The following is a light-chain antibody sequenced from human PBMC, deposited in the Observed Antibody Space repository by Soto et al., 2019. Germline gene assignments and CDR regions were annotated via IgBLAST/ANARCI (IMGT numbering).Light chain of an antibody. CDR2: EVS. J-gene: IGLJ2*01. V-gene: IGLV2-8*01. CDR1: SSDVGGYNY. Sequence: QSALTQPPSASGSPGQSVTISCTGTSSDVGGYNYVSWYQQHPGKAPKLMIYEVSKRPSGVPDRFSGSKSGNTASLSVSGLQGEDEAAYYCSSTAGSNNLVFGGGTKLTVL. CDR3: SSTAGSNNLV.